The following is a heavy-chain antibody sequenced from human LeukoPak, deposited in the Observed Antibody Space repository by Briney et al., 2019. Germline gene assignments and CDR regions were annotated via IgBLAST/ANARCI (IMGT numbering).Heavy chain of an antibody. D-gene: IGHD1-14*01. V-gene: IGHV3-30*04. Sequence: GGSLRLSCAASGFIFSSYAMHWVRQAPGKGLEWVAFISYDGSNKYSADSVKDRFTISRDKSKNTLYLQMNSLRVEDTAVYYCARGTGPRDYYYHMDVWGKGTTVTVSS. J-gene: IGHJ6*03. CDR1: GFIFSSYA. CDR2: ISYDGSNK. CDR3: ARGTGPRDYYYHMDV.